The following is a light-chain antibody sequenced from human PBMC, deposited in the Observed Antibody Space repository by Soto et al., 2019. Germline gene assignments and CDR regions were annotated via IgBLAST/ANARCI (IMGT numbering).Light chain of an antibody. CDR2: DAS. V-gene: IGKV1-13*02. Sequence: AIQLTQSPSSLAASVGDRVTITCRASQDIDSALAWYQQKPGKAPKLLIFDASSLGSGVPSRFSGSGSGTDFTLTISSLQPEDFATYYCQQFGSYPLTFGGGTKVEIK. CDR1: QDIDSA. CDR3: QQFGSYPLT. J-gene: IGKJ4*01.